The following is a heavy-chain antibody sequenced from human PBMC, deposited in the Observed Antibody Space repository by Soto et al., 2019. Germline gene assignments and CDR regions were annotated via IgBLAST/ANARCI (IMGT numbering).Heavy chain of an antibody. D-gene: IGHD2-2*01. V-gene: IGHV1-46*03. CDR1: GYTFTTYY. Sequence: QVQLVQSGAEVKKPGASVKVSCKASGYTFTTYYIHWVRQAPGQGLEWMGIINPSGGNITYAQKFQGRVTMDRDTSTSKVHMELSSLRSEDTAVYYCGRDGGYQRFDYWGQGALVTVSS. CDR3: GRDGGYQRFDY. J-gene: IGHJ4*02. CDR2: INPSGGNI.